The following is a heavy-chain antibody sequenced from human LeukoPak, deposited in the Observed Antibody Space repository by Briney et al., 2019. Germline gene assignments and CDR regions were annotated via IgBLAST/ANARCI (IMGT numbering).Heavy chain of an antibody. Sequence: SETLSLTCAVYGGSFSGYYWSWIRQPPGKGLEWIGSIYYSGSTYYNPSLKSRVTISVDTSKNQFSLEVSSVTAADTAVHYCARLRGTYHTEADYWGQGTLVTVSS. V-gene: IGHV4-34*01. CDR3: ARLRGTYHTEADY. D-gene: IGHD1-26*01. CDR1: GGSFSGYY. J-gene: IGHJ4*02. CDR2: IYYSGST.